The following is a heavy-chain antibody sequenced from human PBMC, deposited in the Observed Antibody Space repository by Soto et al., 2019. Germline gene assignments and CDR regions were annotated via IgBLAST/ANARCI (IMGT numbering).Heavy chain of an antibody. CDR2: IYYSGST. Sequence: NPSETLSLTCTVSGGSISSSSYYWGWIRQPPGKGLEWIGSIYYSGSTYYNPSLKSRVTISVDTSKNQFSLKLSSVTAADTAVYYCARGMGTYCSSTSCPWYYYMDVWGKGTTVTVSS. D-gene: IGHD2-2*01. CDR1: GGSISSSSYY. V-gene: IGHV4-39*01. J-gene: IGHJ6*03. CDR3: ARGMGTYCSSTSCPWYYYMDV.